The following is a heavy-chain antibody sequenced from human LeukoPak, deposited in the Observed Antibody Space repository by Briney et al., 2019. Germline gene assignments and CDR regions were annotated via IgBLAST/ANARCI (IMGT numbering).Heavy chain of an antibody. CDR1: DDSITMYY. D-gene: IGHD4-17*01. CDR3: ARDGEAVTTNWFDP. Sequence: PSETLSLTCSVSDDSITMYYWTWIRQPPGKGLEWIGYVDHTGSTNYNPSLKSRVTMSVDTSKNQFSLKLSSVTAADTAVYYCARDGEAVTTNWFDPWGQGTLVTVSS. J-gene: IGHJ5*02. V-gene: IGHV4-59*12. CDR2: VDHTGST.